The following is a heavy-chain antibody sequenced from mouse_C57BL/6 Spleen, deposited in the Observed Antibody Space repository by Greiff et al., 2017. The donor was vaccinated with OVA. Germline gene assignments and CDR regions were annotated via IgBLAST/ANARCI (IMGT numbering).Heavy chain of an antibody. V-gene: IGHV1-42*01. CDR1: GYSFTGYY. Sequence: VQLQQSGPELVKPGASVKISCKASGYSFTGYYMNWVKQSPEKSLEWIGEINPSTGGTTYNQKFKAKATLTVDKSSSTAYMQLKSLTSEDSAVYYCARYDYEDDFDDWGQGTTLTVSS. J-gene: IGHJ2*01. CDR3: ARYDYEDDFDD. D-gene: IGHD2-4*01. CDR2: INPSTGGT.